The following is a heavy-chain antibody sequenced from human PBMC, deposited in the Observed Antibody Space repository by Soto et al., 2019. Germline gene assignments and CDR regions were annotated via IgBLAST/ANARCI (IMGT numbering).Heavy chain of an antibody. CDR2: IYYSGST. J-gene: IGHJ5*02. CDR1: GGSISSGDYY. V-gene: IGHV4-30-4*01. CDR3: ARGLGYCISTSCYWFDP. Sequence: QVQLQESGPGLVKPSQTLSLTCTVSGGSISSGDYYWSWIRQPPGKGLEWIGYIYYSGSTYYNPSLKSRVTISVDTSKNQFSLKLSSVTAADTAVYYCARGLGYCISTSCYWFDPWGQGTLVTVSS. D-gene: IGHD2-2*01.